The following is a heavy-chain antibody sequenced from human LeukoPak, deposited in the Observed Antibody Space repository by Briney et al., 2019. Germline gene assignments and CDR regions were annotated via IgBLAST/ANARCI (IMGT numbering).Heavy chain of an antibody. CDR1: GGSFSGYY. Sequence: PSETLSLTCAVYGGSFSGYYWSWIRQHPGKGLEWIGYIYYSGSTYYNPSLKSRVTTSVGTSKNQFSLKLSSVTAADTAVYYCASEKYDSSGYYVGYWGQGTLVTVSS. V-gene: IGHV4-31*11. CDR2: IYYSGST. D-gene: IGHD3-22*01. CDR3: ASEKYDSSGYYVGY. J-gene: IGHJ4*02.